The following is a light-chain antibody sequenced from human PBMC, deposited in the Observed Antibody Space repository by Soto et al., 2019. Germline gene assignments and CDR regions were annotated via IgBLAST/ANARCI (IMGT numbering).Light chain of an antibody. V-gene: IGLV2-14*03. Sequence: QSVLTQPASVSGSPGQSITISCTGTSSDVGHPYNYVSWYQQHPGKAPKLLIFKVSNRPSGISGRFSGSKSGNTAPLTISGLQAEDEADYYCMSFIDSTSTHWVLGGGTKLTVL. CDR1: SSDVGHPYNY. J-gene: IGLJ3*02. CDR3: MSFIDSTSTHWV. CDR2: KVS.